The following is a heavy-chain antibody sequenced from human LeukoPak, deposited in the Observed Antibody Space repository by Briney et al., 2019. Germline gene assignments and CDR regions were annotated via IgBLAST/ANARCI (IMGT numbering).Heavy chain of an antibody. V-gene: IGHV3-33*01. CDR3: VTTSSDPQDSSGYLGY. CDR2: IWYDGTNK. CDR1: GFTFSSYG. J-gene: IGHJ4*02. D-gene: IGHD3-22*01. Sequence: GGSLRLSCAASGFTFSSYGMHSVRQAPGNGLEWVALIWYDGTNKYYADSVKGRFTISRDNSKNTLYLQMNSLSAEDTAVYYCVTTSSDPQDSSGYLGYWGQGTLVTVSS.